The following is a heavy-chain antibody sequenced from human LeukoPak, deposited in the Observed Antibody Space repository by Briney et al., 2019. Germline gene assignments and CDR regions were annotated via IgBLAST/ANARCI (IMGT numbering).Heavy chain of an antibody. CDR3: AREGVTIFGVVIEYYYYYMDV. J-gene: IGHJ6*03. CDR1: GYTFTSYG. CDR2: ISAYNGNT. D-gene: IGHD3-3*01. Sequence: ASVKVSCKASGYTFTSYGISWVRQAPGQGLEWMGWISAYNGNTNYAQKLQGRVTMTTDTSTSTAYMELRSLRSDDTAVYSCAREGVTIFGVVIEYYYYYMDVWGKGTTVTVSS. V-gene: IGHV1-18*01.